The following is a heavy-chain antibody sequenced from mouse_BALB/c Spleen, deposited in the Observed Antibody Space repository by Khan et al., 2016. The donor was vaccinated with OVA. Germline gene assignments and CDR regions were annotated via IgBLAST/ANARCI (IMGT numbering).Heavy chain of an antibody. CDR1: GYSITSHYA. V-gene: IGHV3-2*02. D-gene: IGHD1-1*01. J-gene: IGHJ4*01. CDR3: ARGNYYGYAMDY. CDR2: ISYSGST. Sequence: EVQLQESGPGLVKPSQSLSLTCTVTGYSITSHYAWNWIRQFPGNKLEWMGYISYSGSTNYNPSLKSRITITRDTSTNQFFLQLNSVTTEDTATYYCARGNYYGYAMDYWGQGTSITVSS.